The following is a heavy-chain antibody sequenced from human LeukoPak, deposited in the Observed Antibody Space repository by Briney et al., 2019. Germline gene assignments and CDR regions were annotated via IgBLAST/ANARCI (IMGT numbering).Heavy chain of an antibody. CDR3: ARATVVTPWYFDL. CDR2: IYYSGST. V-gene: IGHV4-59*11. D-gene: IGHD4-23*01. J-gene: IGHJ2*01. Sequence: RPSETLSLTCTVSGGSISSHYWSWIRQPPGKGLEWIGYIYYSGSTNYNPSLKSRVTISVDTSKNQFSLKLSSVTAADTAVYYCARATVVTPWYFDLWGRGTLVTVSS. CDR1: GGSISSHY.